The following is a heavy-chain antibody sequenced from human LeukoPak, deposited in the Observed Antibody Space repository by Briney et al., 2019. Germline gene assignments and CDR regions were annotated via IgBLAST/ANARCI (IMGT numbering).Heavy chain of an antibody. D-gene: IGHD3-22*01. Sequence: SETLSLTCTVYGGSFSGYYWRWIRQPPGKGLEWIGEINHSGSTNYNPSLKSRVTMSVDTSKNQFSLKLSSVTAADTAVYYCARDDRYYDSSGYPHRAFDIWGQGTMVTVSS. CDR2: INHSGST. CDR1: GGSFSGYY. CDR3: ARDDRYYDSSGYPHRAFDI. J-gene: IGHJ3*02. V-gene: IGHV4-34*01.